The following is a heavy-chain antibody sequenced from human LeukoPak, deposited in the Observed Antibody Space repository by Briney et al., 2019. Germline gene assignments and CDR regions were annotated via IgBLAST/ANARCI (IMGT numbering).Heavy chain of an antibody. J-gene: IGHJ4*02. Sequence: GGSLRLSCAASGFTFSSYGMHWVRQAPGKGLEWVAVIWYDGSNKYYADSVKGRFTISRDNSKNTPYLQMNSLRAEDTAVYYCAREGTAAAGKRRSGQFDYWGQGTLVTVSS. CDR3: AREGTAAAGKRRSGQFDY. V-gene: IGHV3-33*01. CDR2: IWYDGSNK. D-gene: IGHD6-13*01. CDR1: GFTFSSYG.